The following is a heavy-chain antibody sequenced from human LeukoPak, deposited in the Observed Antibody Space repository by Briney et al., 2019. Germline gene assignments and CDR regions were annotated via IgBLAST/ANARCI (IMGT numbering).Heavy chain of an antibody. D-gene: IGHD1-26*01. CDR2: IRDSGSTI. V-gene: IGHV3-48*03. CDR1: GFTFSSYE. J-gene: IGHJ4*02. Sequence: GGSLRLSCAASGFTFSSYEINRVRQTPGKALEWLSYIRDSGSTIYYAKSVQGRFTISRDNAKSSVYLQMSSLRVEDTAVYYCARGQKPWDHFDLWGRGTLVTVSS. CDR3: ARGQKPWDHFDL.